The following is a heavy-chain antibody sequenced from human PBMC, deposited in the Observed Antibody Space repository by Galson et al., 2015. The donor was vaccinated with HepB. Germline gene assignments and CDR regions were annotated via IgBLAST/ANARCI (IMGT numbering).Heavy chain of an antibody. V-gene: IGHV3-30*18. J-gene: IGHJ4*02. CDR3: AKSREAHLGGFSRPYAGGVLNY. Sequence: SLRLSCAASGFTFSSYGMHWVRQAPGKGLEWVAVISYDGSNKYYADSVKGRFTISRDNSKNTLYLQMNSLRAEDTAVYYCAKSREAHLGGFSRPYAGGVLNYWGQGTLVTVSS. CDR1: GFTFSSYG. D-gene: IGHD6-13*01. CDR2: ISYDGSNK.